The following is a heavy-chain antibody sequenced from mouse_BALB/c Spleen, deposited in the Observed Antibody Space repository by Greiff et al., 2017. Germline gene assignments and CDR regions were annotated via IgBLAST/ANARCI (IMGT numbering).Heavy chain of an antibody. CDR1: GFTFSSYA. Sequence: DVQLVESGGGLVKPGGSLKLSCAASGFTFSSYAMSWVRQTPEKRLEWVASISSGGSTYYPDSVKGRFTISRDNARNILYLQMSSLRSEDTAMYYCARAPIYYYGSSYFDYWGQGTTLTVSS. CDR3: ARAPIYYYGSSYFDY. CDR2: ISSGGST. D-gene: IGHD1-1*01. J-gene: IGHJ2*01. V-gene: IGHV5-6-5*01.